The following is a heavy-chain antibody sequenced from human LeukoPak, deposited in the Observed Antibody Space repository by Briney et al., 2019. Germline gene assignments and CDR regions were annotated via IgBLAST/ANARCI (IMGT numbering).Heavy chain of an antibody. Sequence: GGSLRLSCAAPGFTFSSYSMNWVRQAPGKGLEWVSSISSSSSYIYYADSVKGRFTISRDNAKNSLYLQMNSLRAEDTAVYYCASFLPLERLLDYWGQGTLVTVSS. V-gene: IGHV3-21*01. CDR3: ASFLPLERLLDY. CDR1: GFTFSSYS. J-gene: IGHJ4*02. CDR2: ISSSSSYI. D-gene: IGHD1-1*01.